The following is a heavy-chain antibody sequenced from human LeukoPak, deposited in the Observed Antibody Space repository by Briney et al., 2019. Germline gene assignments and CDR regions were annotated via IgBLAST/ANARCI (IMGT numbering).Heavy chain of an antibody. J-gene: IGHJ4*02. CDR3: ARRSGIAVAGAFDY. Sequence: GGSLRLSCTASGFTFTNYAMNWVRQTPAKGLEWVSAISGSGGHTHYADSVKGRFTISRDNSKSTLSLQMNSLRADDTAVYYCARRSGIAVAGAFDYWGQGTLVTVSS. CDR1: GFTFTNYA. CDR2: ISGSGGHT. V-gene: IGHV3-23*01. D-gene: IGHD6-19*01.